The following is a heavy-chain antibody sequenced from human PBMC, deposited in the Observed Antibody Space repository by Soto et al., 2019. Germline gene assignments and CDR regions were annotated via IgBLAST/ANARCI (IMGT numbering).Heavy chain of an antibody. D-gene: IGHD3-10*01. Sequence: GGSLRLSCAASGFTFSSYAMHWVRQAPGKGLEWVAVISYDGSNKYYADSVKGRFTISRDNSKNTLYLQMNSLRAEDTAVYYCAKDRSPFDPWGQGTLVTVSS. J-gene: IGHJ5*02. CDR2: ISYDGSNK. CDR1: GFTFSSYA. CDR3: AKDRSPFDP. V-gene: IGHV3-30-3*01.